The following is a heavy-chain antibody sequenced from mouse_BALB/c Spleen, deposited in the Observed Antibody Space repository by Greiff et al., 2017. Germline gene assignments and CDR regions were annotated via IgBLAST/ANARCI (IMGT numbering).Heavy chain of an antibody. CDR3: ARGKVYYRYGGAMDY. CDR2: IYPGSGNT. CDR1: GYTFPDYY. D-gene: IGHD2-14*01. Sequence: QVQLQQSGPELVKPGASVKISCQASGYTFPDYYINWVKQKPGQGLEWIGWIYPGSGNTKYNEQFKGKATLTVDSSSSTAYMQLSSLTSEDTAVYYCARGKVYYRYGGAMDYWGQGAADTVYS. V-gene: IGHV1-84*02. J-gene: IGHJ4*01.